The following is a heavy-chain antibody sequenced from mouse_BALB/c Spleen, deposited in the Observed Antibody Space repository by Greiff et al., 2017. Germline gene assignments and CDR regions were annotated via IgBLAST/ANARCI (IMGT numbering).Heavy chain of an antibody. Sequence: LVKTGASVKISCKASGYSFTGYYMHWVKQSHGKSLEWIGYISCYNGATSYNQKFKGKATFTVDTSSSTAYIQFNSLTSEDTAVYYCAIITTAYYAMDYWGQGTSVTVSS. CDR2: ISCYNGAT. J-gene: IGHJ4*01. V-gene: IGHV1S34*01. D-gene: IGHD1-1*01. CDR3: AIITTAYYAMDY. CDR1: GYSFTGYY.